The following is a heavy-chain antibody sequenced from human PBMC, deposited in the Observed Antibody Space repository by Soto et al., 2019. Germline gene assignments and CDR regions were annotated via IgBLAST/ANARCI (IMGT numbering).Heavy chain of an antibody. CDR2: IYTSGST. V-gene: IGHV4-4*07. CDR3: AGDVGSGWYPRWFDP. Sequence: QVQLQESGPGLVKPSETLSLTCTVSGGSISSYYWSWIRQPAGKGLEWIGRIYTSGSTNYNPSLTSRVTMSVDTSKNQFSLKLSSVTAADTAVYYCAGDVGSGWYPRWFDPWGQGTLVTVSS. CDR1: GGSISSYY. D-gene: IGHD6-19*01. J-gene: IGHJ5*02.